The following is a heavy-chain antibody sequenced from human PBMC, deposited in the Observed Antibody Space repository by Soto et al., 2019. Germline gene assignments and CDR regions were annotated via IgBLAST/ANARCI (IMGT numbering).Heavy chain of an antibody. CDR2: IIPIFGTA. V-gene: IGHV1-69*13. Sequence: SVKVSCKASGGTFSSYAISWVRQAPGQGLEWMGGIIPIFGTANYAQKFQGRVTITADESTSTAYMELSSLRSEDTAVYYCAKGLENYYYYYGMDVWGQGTTVTVSS. CDR1: GGTFSSYA. J-gene: IGHJ6*02. D-gene: IGHD1-1*01. CDR3: AKGLENYYYYYGMDV.